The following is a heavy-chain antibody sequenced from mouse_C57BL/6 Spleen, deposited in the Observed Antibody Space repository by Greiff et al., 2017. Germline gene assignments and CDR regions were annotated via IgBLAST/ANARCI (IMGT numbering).Heavy chain of an antibody. Sequence: VQLQQSGPELVKPGASVKISCKASGYSFTGYYMNWVQQSPEKSLEWIGEINPSTGGTTYNQKFKAKDTLTLDKSSSTAYMQLKRLTSEDAAVYYCAVRYYAMDYWGQGTSVTVSS. CDR3: AVRYYAMDY. CDR2: INPSTGGT. J-gene: IGHJ4*01. V-gene: IGHV1-42*01. CDR1: GYSFTGYY.